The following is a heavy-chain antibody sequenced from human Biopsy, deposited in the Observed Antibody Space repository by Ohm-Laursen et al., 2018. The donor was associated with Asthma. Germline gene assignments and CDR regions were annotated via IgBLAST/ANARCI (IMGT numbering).Heavy chain of an antibody. J-gene: IGHJ6*02. V-gene: IGHV1-69*13. CDR1: GGTFSNFA. CDR3: ARCQVGYSSGWSLLLKKIYYSGMDV. D-gene: IGHD6-19*01. CDR2: IMTVFGTT. Sequence: SVKASCKAPGGTFSNFAISWVRQAPGQGLEWLGGIMTVFGTTNYAQKFQGRVTITADESTSTAYMEVTSLRSEDTAIYYCARCQVGYSSGWSLLLKKIYYSGMDVWGQGTAVTVSS.